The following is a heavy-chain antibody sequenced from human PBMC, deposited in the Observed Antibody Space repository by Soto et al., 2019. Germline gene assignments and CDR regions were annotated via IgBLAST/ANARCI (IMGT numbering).Heavy chain of an antibody. V-gene: IGHV3-30*03. J-gene: IGHJ4*02. D-gene: IGHD3-22*01. CDR2: ISYDGSNK. Sequence: GGSLRLSCSVSGFTFSSYGMHWVRQAPGKGLEWVAAISYDGSNKFYVDSVKGRFTISRDNSKNTVYLQMNSLRTEDTAVYYCARVAYYYDSSGYFYWGQGTLVTVSS. CDR3: ARVAYYYDSSGYFY. CDR1: GFTFSSYG.